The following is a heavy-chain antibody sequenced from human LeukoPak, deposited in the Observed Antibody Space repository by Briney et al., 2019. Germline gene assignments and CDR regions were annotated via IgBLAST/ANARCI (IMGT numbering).Heavy chain of an antibody. CDR1: GFTFSSNP. Sequence: GGSLRLSCAGSGFTFSSNPLSWVRQAPGKGLEWVSAINPSGGDTYYADSVRGRFTISRDNSKTTLYLHMNTMRAEDTALYYLATTKQARRYFDYWGQGTLVTVSS. D-gene: IGHD1-1*01. CDR3: ATTKQARRYFDY. V-gene: IGHV3-23*01. CDR2: INPSGGDT. J-gene: IGHJ4*02.